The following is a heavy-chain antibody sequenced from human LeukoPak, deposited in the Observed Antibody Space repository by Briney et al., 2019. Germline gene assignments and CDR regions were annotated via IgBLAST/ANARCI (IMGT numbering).Heavy chain of an antibody. J-gene: IGHJ4*02. Sequence: ETPSLTCTVSGGSISTSSYYWGWIRQPPGKGLEWIGNIHNSESTYYNPSLKSRVTMSVDTSKNQFSLKLSSVTATDTAVYYCVDHYDSRGYVWVWGQGTLVTVSS. V-gene: IGHV4-39*05. D-gene: IGHD3-22*01. CDR1: GGSISTSSYY. CDR3: VDHYDSRGYVWV. CDR2: IHNSEST.